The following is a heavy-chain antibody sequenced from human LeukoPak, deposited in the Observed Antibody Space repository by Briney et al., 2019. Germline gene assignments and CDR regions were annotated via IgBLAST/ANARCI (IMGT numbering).Heavy chain of an antibody. CDR3: VSDY. CDR1: GFTFSSYA. J-gene: IGHJ4*02. CDR2: ISYDGSNK. Sequence: GRSLRLSCAASGFTFSSYAMHWVRQAPGKGLEWVAVISYDGSNKYYADSVKGRFTISRDNSKNTLYLQMNSLRAEDTAVYYCVSDYWGQGTLVTVSS. V-gene: IGHV3-30-3*01.